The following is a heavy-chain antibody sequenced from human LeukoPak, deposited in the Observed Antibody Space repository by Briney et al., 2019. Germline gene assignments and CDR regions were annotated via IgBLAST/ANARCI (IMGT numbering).Heavy chain of an antibody. CDR3: ARGAAAGTVGFDY. J-gene: IGHJ4*02. V-gene: IGHV4-59*01. Sequence: SETLSLTCTVSGGSISSYYWSWLRQPPGKGLEWIGYIYYSGSTNYNPSLKSRVTISVDTSKNQFSLKLSSVTAADTAVYYCARGAAAGTVGFDYWGQGTLVTVSS. CDR2: IYYSGST. D-gene: IGHD6-13*01. CDR1: GGSISSYY.